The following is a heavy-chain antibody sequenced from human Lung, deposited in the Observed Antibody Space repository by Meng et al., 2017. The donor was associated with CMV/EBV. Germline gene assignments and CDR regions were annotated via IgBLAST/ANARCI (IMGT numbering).Heavy chain of an antibody. D-gene: IGHD3-22*01. J-gene: IGHJ4*02. CDR2: ISNTGSND. CDR1: GFTFSNHA. CDR3: ARDRSPLYDTSGRGVAS. Sequence: SLKISXGASGFTFSNHAMHWVRQAPGKGLEWVAVISNTGSNDYYADSVMGRFTISRDKSKSTLYLQMNSLRPEDTAVYYCARDRSPLYDTSGRGVASWGKGPLVNVDS. V-gene: IGHV3-30*04.